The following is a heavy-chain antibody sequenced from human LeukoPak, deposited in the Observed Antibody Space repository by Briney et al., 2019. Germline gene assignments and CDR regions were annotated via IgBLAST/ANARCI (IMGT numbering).Heavy chain of an antibody. CDR3: ARSIYVGGFGP. D-gene: IGHD2/OR15-2a*01. Sequence: SETLSLTCAVSGGSFSGYYWSWIRQPPGKGLEWIGVINHSGSTNYNPSLNSRVIISVDTPNHQFSLQLSSVTAADTAVYYCARSIYVGGFGPWGQGTMVTVPS. J-gene: IGHJ5*02. CDR2: INHSGST. CDR1: GGSFSGYY. V-gene: IGHV4-34*01.